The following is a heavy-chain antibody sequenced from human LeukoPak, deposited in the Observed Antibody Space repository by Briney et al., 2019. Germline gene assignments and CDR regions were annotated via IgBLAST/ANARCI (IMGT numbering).Heavy chain of an antibody. D-gene: IGHD2-2*01. CDR2: IYHSGST. Sequence: PSETLSLTCAVSGYSISSGYYWSWIRQPPGKGLEWMGSIYHSGSTYYNPSLKSRVTISVDTSKNQFSLKLSSVTAADSAVYYCARHLGYCSSTSCSPYYFDYWGQGTLVTVSS. CDR1: GYSISSGYY. J-gene: IGHJ4*02. V-gene: IGHV4-38-2*01. CDR3: ARHLGYCSSTSCSPYYFDY.